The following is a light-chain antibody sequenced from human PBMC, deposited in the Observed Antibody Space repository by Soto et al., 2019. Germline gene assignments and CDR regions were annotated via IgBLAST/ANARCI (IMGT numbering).Light chain of an antibody. V-gene: IGKV3-20*01. CDR1: QSVSSNY. J-gene: IGKJ2*01. CDR3: HQYGSSPRT. CDR2: GAS. Sequence: EIVLTQSPGTLSLSPGKGATLSCRASQSVSSNYLAWYQQKPGLAPRLLIYGASSRATGIPDRFSGSGSGTDLTLTISRLEPEEFSVYYCHQYGSSPRTFGQGTKLEIK.